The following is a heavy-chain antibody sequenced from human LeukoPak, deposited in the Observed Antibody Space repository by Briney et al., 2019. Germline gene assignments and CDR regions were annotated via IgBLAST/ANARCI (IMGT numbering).Heavy chain of an antibody. V-gene: IGHV4-34*01. CDR1: GGSFSGYY. J-gene: IGHJ3*02. CDR2: INHSGST. Sequence: SETLSLTCAVYGGSFSGYYGSWIRQPPGKGLEWIGEINHSGSTNYNPSLRSRVTISVDTSKNQFSLKLSSVTAADTAVYYCARGWNSDAFDIWGQGTMVTVSS. CDR3: ARGWNSDAFDI. D-gene: IGHD1-1*01.